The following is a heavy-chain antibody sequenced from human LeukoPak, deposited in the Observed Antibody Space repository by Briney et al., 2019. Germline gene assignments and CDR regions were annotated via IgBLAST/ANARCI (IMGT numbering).Heavy chain of an antibody. CDR1: GYTFTSCG. CDR2: ISAYNGNT. CDR3: ARDLTPYYYGSGSY. V-gene: IGHV1-18*01. Sequence: ASVKVSCKASGYTFTSCGISWVRQAPGQGLEWMGWISAYNGNTNYAQKLQGRVTMTTDTSTSTAYMELRSLRSDDTAVYYCARDLTPYYYGSGSYWGQGTLVTVSS. J-gene: IGHJ4*02. D-gene: IGHD3-10*01.